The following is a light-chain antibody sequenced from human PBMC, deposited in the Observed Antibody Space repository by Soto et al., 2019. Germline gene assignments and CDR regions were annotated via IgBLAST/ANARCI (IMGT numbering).Light chain of an antibody. J-gene: IGKJ1*01. CDR1: QSVTGSY. CDR3: PEYGSSPRT. Sequence: IVLCKSPGTLSLSQEKRATFSFKASQSVTGSYLAWYQQIPGQAPRLLIYGASRRATGIPDRFSGSGSGTDFTVTISRLEPEDFAGYYCPEYGSSPRTFGQGTKVDIK. V-gene: IGKV3-20*01. CDR2: GAS.